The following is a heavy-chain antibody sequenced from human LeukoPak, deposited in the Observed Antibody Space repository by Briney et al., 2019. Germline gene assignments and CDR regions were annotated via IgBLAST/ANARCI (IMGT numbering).Heavy chain of an antibody. V-gene: IGHV3-7*01. Sequence: GGSLRLSCAASGFTFTSYWMTWVRQAPGKGLEWVANIKQDGSEKYYVDSLKGRFTITRDNAKNSLYLQMNSLRAEDTAVYYCARARVRIGGFDPWGQGTLVTVSS. CDR1: GFTFTSYW. CDR3: ARARVRIGGFDP. D-gene: IGHD3-3*01. J-gene: IGHJ5*02. CDR2: IKQDGSEK.